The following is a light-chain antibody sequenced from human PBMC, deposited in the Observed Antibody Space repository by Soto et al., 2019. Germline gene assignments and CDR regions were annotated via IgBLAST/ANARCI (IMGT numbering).Light chain of an antibody. CDR1: SSDVGGYNY. J-gene: IGLJ2*01. Sequence: QSVLTQPASVSGSPGQSITISCTGTSSDVGGYNYVSWYQQHPGKAPKLMIYDVSYRPSGVSNRFSGSKSGNTASLTISGLQAEDEAEYYCTSYTSSSTLEVFGGGTKLTVL. V-gene: IGLV2-14*01. CDR3: TSYTSSSTLEV. CDR2: DVS.